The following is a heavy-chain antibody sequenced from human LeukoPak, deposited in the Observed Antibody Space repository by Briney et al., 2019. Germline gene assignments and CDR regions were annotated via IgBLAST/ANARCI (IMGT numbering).Heavy chain of an antibody. CDR2: ISGSGGST. V-gene: IGHV3-23*01. J-gene: IGHJ4*02. CDR1: GFTFSSYA. CDR3: ARGTLNIPGEHGAFDY. Sequence: GGSLRLSCAASGFTFSSYAMSWVRQAPGKGLEWVSAISGSGGSTYYADSVKGRFTISRDNSKNALYLQMNSLRAEDTAVYYCARGTLNIPGEHGAFDYWGQGTLVTVSS. D-gene: IGHD1-14*01.